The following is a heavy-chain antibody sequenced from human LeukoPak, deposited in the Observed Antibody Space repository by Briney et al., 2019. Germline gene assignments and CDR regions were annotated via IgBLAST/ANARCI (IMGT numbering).Heavy chain of an antibody. CDR2: MNHSGST. V-gene: IGHV4-34*01. CDR1: GGSFGGYY. D-gene: IGHD6-19*01. CDR3: ARAPRHSSGPTGY. J-gene: IGHJ4*02. Sequence: SETLSLTCAVNGGSFGGYYWTWIRQPPGKGLEWIGEMNHSGSTNYNPSLKSRVTISVDTSKNQFSLKLSSVTAADTAVYYCARAPRHSSGPTGYWGQGTLVTVSS.